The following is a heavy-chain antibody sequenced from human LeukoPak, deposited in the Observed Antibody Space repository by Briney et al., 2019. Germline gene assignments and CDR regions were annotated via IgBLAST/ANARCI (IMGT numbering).Heavy chain of an antibody. CDR1: GFTFSSYG. Sequence: GGSLRLSCAASGFTFSSYGMHWVRQAPGKGLEWVSSISSSSSYIYYADSVKGRFTISRDNAKNSLYLQMNSLRAEDTAVYYCARDLEYSSGWYPKNPPRYFQHWGQGTLVTVSS. CDR3: ARDLEYSSGWYPKNPPRYFQH. CDR2: ISSSSSYI. D-gene: IGHD6-19*01. V-gene: IGHV3-21*01. J-gene: IGHJ1*01.